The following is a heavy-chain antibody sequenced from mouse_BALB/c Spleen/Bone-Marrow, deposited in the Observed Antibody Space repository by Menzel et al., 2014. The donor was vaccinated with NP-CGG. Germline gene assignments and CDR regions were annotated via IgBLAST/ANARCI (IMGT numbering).Heavy chain of an antibody. D-gene: IGHD2-3*01. CDR3: ARSMIVYFAMDY. CDR2: INPTSGYA. J-gene: IGHJ4*01. CDR1: GYTFTGYT. V-gene: IGHV1-4*01. Sequence: VMLVESGAELARPGASVKMSCKASGYTFTGYTIHWVKQRPGQGLEWIGYINPTSGYANYNQEFKDKATLTADKSSSTAYMQLSSLTSEDSAVFYCARSMIVYFAMDYWGQGTSVTVSS.